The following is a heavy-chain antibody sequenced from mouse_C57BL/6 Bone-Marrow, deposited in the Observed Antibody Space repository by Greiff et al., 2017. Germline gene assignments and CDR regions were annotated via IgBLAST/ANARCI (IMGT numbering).Heavy chain of an antibody. J-gene: IGHJ4*01. D-gene: IGHD3-2*02. Sequence: VAPSQSLSITCTVSGFSLTSYGVHWVRQPPGKGLEWLVVIWSDGSTTYNSALKSRLSISKDNSKSQVFLKMNSLQTDDTAMYYCARHVRLRSYAMDYWGQGTSVTVSS. V-gene: IGHV2-6-2*01. CDR1: GFSLTSYG. CDR3: ARHVRLRSYAMDY. CDR2: IWSDGST.